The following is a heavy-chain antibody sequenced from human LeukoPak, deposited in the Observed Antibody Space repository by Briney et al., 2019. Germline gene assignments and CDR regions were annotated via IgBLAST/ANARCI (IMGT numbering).Heavy chain of an antibody. CDR1: GFKFINTS. CDR3: ARERGVSHPFDY. J-gene: IGHJ4*02. Sequence: GGSLRLSCAHSGFKFINTSTRCGRPGPGTGLVWVARIRNDGSGIIYADSVKGRFSLSRENGPNTLYLQMNSLRADDTAVYYCARERGVSHPFDYWGQGTLVTVSS. D-gene: IGHD2-21*01. V-gene: IGHV3-74*01. CDR2: IRNDGSGI.